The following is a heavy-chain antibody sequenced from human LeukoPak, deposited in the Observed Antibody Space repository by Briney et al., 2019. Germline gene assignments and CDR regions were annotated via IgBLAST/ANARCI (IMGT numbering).Heavy chain of an antibody. CDR2: IYGSGIT. D-gene: IGHD3-22*01. V-gene: IGHV4-4*07. J-gene: IGHJ6*03. Sequence: SETLSLTCTVSGGSIISNYWSWIRQSAGAGLEWIGRIYGSGITDYNPSLKSRVTMSLDTSRKQFSLRLTSVTAADTAVYYCARLKFYDSTGYSPGYYMDVWGKGTTVSVFS. CDR1: GGSIISNY. CDR3: ARLKFYDSTGYSPGYYMDV.